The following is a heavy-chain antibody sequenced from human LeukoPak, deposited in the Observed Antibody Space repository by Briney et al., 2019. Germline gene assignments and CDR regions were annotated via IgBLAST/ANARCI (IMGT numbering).Heavy chain of an antibody. D-gene: IGHD4-17*01. V-gene: IGHV3-21*06. J-gene: IGHJ4*02. CDR3: ARRTGLGKATVPFGGHFDS. CDR2: VTGNGRSI. Sequence: GGSLRLSCVTSGFSFSSYAINWVRQAPGKGLEWVSAVTGNGRSIYYADSVKGRLTISRDNAKNSLFLQMNSLRAEDTAVYYCARRTGLGKATVPFGGHFDSWGQGTLVVVSS. CDR1: GFSFSSYA.